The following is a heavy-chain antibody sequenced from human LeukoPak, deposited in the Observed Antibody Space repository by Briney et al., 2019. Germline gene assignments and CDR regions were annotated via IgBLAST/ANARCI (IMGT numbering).Heavy chain of an antibody. V-gene: IGHV3-21*01. J-gene: IGHJ5*02. Sequence: GGSLRLSCAVSGFTFSRYTMNWVRQIPGKGLEWVSCISGGSGSSSYIYYADSVKGRFTISRDNAKNSLYLQMSSLRAEDTAVYYCARDGYSSSWPPEFDPWGQGTLVTVSS. CDR3: ARDGYSSSWPPEFDP. CDR1: GFTFSRYT. D-gene: IGHD6-13*01. CDR2: ISGGSGSSSYI.